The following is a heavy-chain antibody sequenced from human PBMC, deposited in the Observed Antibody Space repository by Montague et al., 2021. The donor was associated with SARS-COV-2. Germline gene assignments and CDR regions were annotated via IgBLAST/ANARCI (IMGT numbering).Heavy chain of an antibody. Sequence: SETPSLTCAVYGGSFSGYYWNWIRQPPGKGLEWIGEINHSGSANYNPSLKRRVTISVDTSKNRFSLKLNSVTAADTAVYYCARLGEGVVPAPILGVGPYYSYFYMDVWGKGATVTVSS. CDR3: ARLGEGVVPAPILGVGPYYSYFYMDV. D-gene: IGHD2-2*02. V-gene: IGHV4-34*01. CDR2: INHSGSA. J-gene: IGHJ6*03. CDR1: GGSFSGYY.